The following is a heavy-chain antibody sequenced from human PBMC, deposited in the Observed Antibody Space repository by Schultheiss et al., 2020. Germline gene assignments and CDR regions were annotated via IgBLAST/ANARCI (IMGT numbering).Heavy chain of an antibody. CDR1: GFTFSSYG. D-gene: IGHD6-13*01. J-gene: IGHJ3*02. V-gene: IGHV3-30*18. CDR2: ISYDGSNK. Sequence: GGSLRLSCAAFGFTFSSYGVHWVRQAPGKGLEWVAVISYDGSNKYYADSVKGRFTISRDNSKNTLYLQMNSLRAEDTAVYYCAKELHSSSWSYDAFDIWGQGTMVTVSS. CDR3: AKELHSSSWSYDAFDI.